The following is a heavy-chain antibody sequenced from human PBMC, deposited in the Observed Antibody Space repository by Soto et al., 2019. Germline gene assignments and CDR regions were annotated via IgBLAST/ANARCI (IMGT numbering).Heavy chain of an antibody. CDR1: GGSISSYY. Sequence: PSETLSLTCTVSGGSISSYYWSWIRQPPGKGLEWIGYIYYTGITNYNPSLKRRVTISLDRSKNQFSLKLDSVTAADTAVYYCARALDYDSWGGRNWFDPWGQGTLVTVSS. J-gene: IGHJ5*02. CDR3: ARALDYDSWGGRNWFDP. V-gene: IGHV4-59*01. CDR2: IYYTGIT. D-gene: IGHD3-3*01.